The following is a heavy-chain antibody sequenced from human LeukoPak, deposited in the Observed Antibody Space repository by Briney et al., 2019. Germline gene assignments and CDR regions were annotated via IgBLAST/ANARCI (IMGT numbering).Heavy chain of an antibody. CDR3: ARSGVFTGYDAFDS. Sequence: SETLSLTCTGSVGSINISYWMWIRQPPGKGLEWIGYIYYRGSTNYNPSLKSRVTISVDTSKNQYSLKLSSVTAADTAVYYCARSGVFTGYDAFDSWGQGTRVTVSS. D-gene: IGHD6-13*01. CDR2: IYYRGST. CDR1: VGSINISY. V-gene: IGHV4-59*08. J-gene: IGHJ3*02.